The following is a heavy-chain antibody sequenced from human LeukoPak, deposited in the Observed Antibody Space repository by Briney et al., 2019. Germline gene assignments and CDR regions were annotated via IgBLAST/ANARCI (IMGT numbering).Heavy chain of an antibody. J-gene: IGHJ4*02. Sequence: GESLKISCKGSGYSFTSYWISWVRQMPGKGLEWMGRIDPSDSYTNYSPSFQGHVTISANKSISTAYLQWSSLKASDTAMYYCARIREGFGEFDYWGQGTLVTVSS. V-gene: IGHV5-10-1*01. CDR2: IDPSDSYT. D-gene: IGHD3-10*01. CDR1: GYSFTSYW. CDR3: ARIREGFGEFDY.